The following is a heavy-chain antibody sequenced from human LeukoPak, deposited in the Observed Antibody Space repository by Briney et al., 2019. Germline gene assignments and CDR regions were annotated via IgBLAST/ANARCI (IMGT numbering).Heavy chain of an antibody. J-gene: IGHJ4*02. V-gene: IGHV3-23*01. D-gene: IGHD1-26*01. CDR1: GFTFSSYA. CDR2: ISGSGGST. Sequence: GGSLRLSCAASGFTFSSYAMSWVRQAPGKGLEWVSAISGSGGSTYYADSVKGRFTISRDNAKDSLYLQMNNLRAEDTAVYFCARDRIMGPTILDSWGLGTLVTVSS. CDR3: ARDRIMGPTILDS.